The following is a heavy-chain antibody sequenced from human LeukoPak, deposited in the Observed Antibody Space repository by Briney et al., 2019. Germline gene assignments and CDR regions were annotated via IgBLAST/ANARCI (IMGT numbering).Heavy chain of an antibody. Sequence: GGSLRPSCAASGFTFSSYAMSWVRQAPGKGLEWVSTITSSGGGAYYADSVKGRFTISRDKSNNTLYLQMNSLRTEDTAQYYCAKVSGYLYYFDYWGQGTLVTVSS. D-gene: IGHD3-22*01. V-gene: IGHV3-23*01. CDR2: ITSSGGGA. J-gene: IGHJ4*02. CDR3: AKVSGYLYYFDY. CDR1: GFTFSSYA.